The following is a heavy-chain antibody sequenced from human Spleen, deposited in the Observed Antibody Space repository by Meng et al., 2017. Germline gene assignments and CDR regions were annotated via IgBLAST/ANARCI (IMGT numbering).Heavy chain of an antibody. CDR2: INHSGST. Sequence: QVQLQQWGAGLLKPSETLSLTCAVYGGSFSGYYWSWIRQPQGKGLEWIGEINHSGSTNYNPSLESRATISVDTSQNNLSLKLSSVTAADSAVYYCARGPTTMAHDFDYWGQGTLVTVSS. V-gene: IGHV4-34*01. J-gene: IGHJ4*02. CDR3: ARGPTTMAHDFDY. CDR1: GGSFSGYY. D-gene: IGHD4-11*01.